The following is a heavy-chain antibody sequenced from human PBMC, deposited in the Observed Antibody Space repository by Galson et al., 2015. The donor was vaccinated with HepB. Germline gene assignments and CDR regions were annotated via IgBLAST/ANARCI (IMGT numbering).Heavy chain of an antibody. Sequence: SVKVSCKASGYTFTSYGISWVRQAPGQGLEWMGWISAYNGNTNYAQELQGRVTMTTDTSTSTAYMELRSLRSDDTAVYYCARDRYCSSTSCYTGAFDIWGQGTMVTVSS. V-gene: IGHV1-18*01. CDR1: GYTFTSYG. D-gene: IGHD2-2*02. CDR2: ISAYNGNT. CDR3: ARDRYCSSTSCYTGAFDI. J-gene: IGHJ3*02.